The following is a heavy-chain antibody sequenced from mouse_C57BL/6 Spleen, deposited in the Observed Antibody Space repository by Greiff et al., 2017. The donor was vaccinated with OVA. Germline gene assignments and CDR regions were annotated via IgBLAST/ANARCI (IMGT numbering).Heavy chain of an antibody. D-gene: IGHD3-2*02. CDR2: INPNNGGT. J-gene: IGHJ3*01. Sequence: EVKLQESGPELVKPGASVKMSCKASGYTFTDYNMHWVKQSHGKSLEWIGYINPNNGGTSYNQKFKGKATLTVNKSSSTAYMELRSLTSEDSAVYYCAGTAQATTWFAYWGQGTLVTVSA. V-gene: IGHV1-22*01. CDR3: AGTAQATTWFAY. CDR1: GYTFTDYN.